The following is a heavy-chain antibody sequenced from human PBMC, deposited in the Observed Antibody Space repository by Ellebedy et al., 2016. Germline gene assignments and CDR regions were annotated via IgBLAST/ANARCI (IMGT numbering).Heavy chain of an antibody. CDR2: IIPVFGVA. Sequence: SVKVSXKASGGTFSSDAISWVRQAPGQGLEWMGGIIPVFGVAYYAQSFQGRVTITADESTRTGYMELSSLTSEDTAVYFCAAERGTAVANPGSWGQGTLVTVSS. CDR1: GGTFSSDA. V-gene: IGHV1-69*13. CDR3: AAERGTAVANPGS. D-gene: IGHD6-19*01. J-gene: IGHJ5*02.